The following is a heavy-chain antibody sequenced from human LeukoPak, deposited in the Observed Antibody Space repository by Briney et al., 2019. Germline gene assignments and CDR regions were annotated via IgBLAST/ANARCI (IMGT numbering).Heavy chain of an antibody. V-gene: IGHV3-23*01. CDR3: AKGSFGEYNY. CDR1: GFTFSNYA. Sequence: PGGSLRLSCAASGFTFSNYALSWVRQAPGKGLEWISAISSRGISTYYADSVKGRFTISRDDSKNTLYLQMNSLRAEDTAVYYCAKGSFGEYNYWGQGTLVTVSS. D-gene: IGHD3-10*01. J-gene: IGHJ4*02. CDR2: ISSRGIST.